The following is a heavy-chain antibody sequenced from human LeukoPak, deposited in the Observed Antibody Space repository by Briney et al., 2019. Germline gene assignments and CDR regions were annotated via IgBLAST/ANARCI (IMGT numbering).Heavy chain of an antibody. D-gene: IGHD6-13*01. CDR3: ARDRYPGQQLVLNYFDY. Sequence: SETLSLTCAVYGGSFSGYYWSWIRQPPGEGLEWIGEINHSGSTNYNPSLKSRVTISVDTSKNQFSLKLSSVTAADTAVYYCARDRYPGQQLVLNYFDYWGQGTLVTVSS. V-gene: IGHV4-34*01. J-gene: IGHJ4*02. CDR2: INHSGST. CDR1: GGSFSGYY.